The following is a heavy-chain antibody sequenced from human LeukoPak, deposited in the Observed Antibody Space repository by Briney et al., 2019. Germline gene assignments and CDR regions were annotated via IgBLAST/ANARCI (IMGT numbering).Heavy chain of an antibody. CDR3: VKDLVAASENVRGWYPMDY. D-gene: IGHD6-19*01. Sequence: GGSLRLSCASSGFTFAEYIMHWVRQAPGKGLEWVCLISWNGARIHYGDSVKGRFTIARDNSKNSLYLQMNSLRTEDTGLYYCVKDLVAASENVRGWYPMDYWGQGTLVTVSS. V-gene: IGHV3-43*01. CDR1: GFTFAEYI. J-gene: IGHJ4*02. CDR2: ISWNGARI.